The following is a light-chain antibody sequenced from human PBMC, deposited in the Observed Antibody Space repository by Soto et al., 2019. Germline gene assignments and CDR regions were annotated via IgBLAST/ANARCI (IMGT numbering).Light chain of an antibody. J-gene: IGKJ1*01. Sequence: DIQMTQSPSTLSASVGDTVTVTCRASQSVRGWLAWYQQKPGEAPKLLIYDASAFPRGVPSRFSGTRSGTKFTLTIAGLQADDFATYYCQQYETFSGTFGPGTKVEI. V-gene: IGKV1-5*01. CDR2: DAS. CDR1: QSVRGW. CDR3: QQYETFSGT.